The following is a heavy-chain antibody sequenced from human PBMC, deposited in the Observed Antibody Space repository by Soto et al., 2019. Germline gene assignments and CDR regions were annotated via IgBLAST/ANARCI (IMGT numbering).Heavy chain of an antibody. J-gene: IGHJ6*03. V-gene: IGHV1-69*10. D-gene: IGHD2-15*01. CDR2: IIPILGIA. CDR1: GYTFTSYG. Sequence: ASVKVSCKASGYTFTSYGISWVRQAPGQGLEWMGWIIPILGIANYAQKFQGRVTITADKSTSTAYMELSSLRSEDTAVYYCARGDCSGGSCYGGHYYYYYYMDVWGKGTTVTVSS. CDR3: ARGDCSGGSCYGGHYYYYYYMDV.